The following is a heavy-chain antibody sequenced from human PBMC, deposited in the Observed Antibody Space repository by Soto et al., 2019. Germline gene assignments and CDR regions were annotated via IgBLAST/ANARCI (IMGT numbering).Heavy chain of an antibody. D-gene: IGHD6-13*01. CDR2: IYYSGTT. CDR3: ARVGAAAGTFGYFDF. Sequence: WTWIRQYPGRGLEWIGYIYYSGTTNYNPSLKSRATISVDTSNSQFSLRLTSVTAADTAVYYCARVGAAAGTFGYFDFWGQGTLVPVSS. V-gene: IGHV4-31*02. J-gene: IGHJ4*02.